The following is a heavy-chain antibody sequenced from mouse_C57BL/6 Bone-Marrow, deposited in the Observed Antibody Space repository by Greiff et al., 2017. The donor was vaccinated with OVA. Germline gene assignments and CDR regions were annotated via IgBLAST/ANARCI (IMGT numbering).Heavy chain of an antibody. CDR1: GYTFTSYW. CDR3: AIITS. V-gene: IGHV1-69*01. J-gene: IGHJ3*01. D-gene: IGHD1-1*01. Sequence: QVQLQQPGAELVMPGASVKLSCKASGYTFTSYWMHWVKQRPGQGLEWIGEIDPSDSYTNYNQKFKGKSTLTVDKSSSTAYMQLSILTSEDSAVYYCAIITSWGQGTLVTVSA. CDR2: IDPSDSYT.